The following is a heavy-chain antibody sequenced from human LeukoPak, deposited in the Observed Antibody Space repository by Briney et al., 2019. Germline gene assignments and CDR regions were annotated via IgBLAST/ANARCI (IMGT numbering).Heavy chain of an antibody. D-gene: IGHD2-15*01. CDR3: ARNARGPGGMIDY. CDR1: GHTFTSYD. CDR2: MNPNTGDA. J-gene: IGHJ4*02. Sequence: ASVKVSCKASGHTFTSYDINWVRQATGQGLEWMGWMNPNTGDAAYAQKFQGRVTMTRKTSTSTAYMELSSLRSEDTAVYYCARNARGPGGMIDYWGQGTLVTVSS. V-gene: IGHV1-8*01.